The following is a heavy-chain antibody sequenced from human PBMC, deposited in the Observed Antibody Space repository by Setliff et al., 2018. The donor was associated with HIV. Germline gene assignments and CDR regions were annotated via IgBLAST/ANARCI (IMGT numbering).Heavy chain of an antibody. CDR1: GYTFTTYS. V-gene: IGHV1-3*04. Sequence: GASVKVSCKVSGYTFTTYSMHWVRQAPGQRLEWMGWLHTGDGRTSYSVKLQGRVTFTRDTSASTAYMELSSLGSEDTAVYYCVRTSGDAYNYEGAFDVWGQGTLVTVSS. CDR3: VRTSGDAYNYEGAFDV. CDR2: LHTGDGRT. D-gene: IGHD5-12*01. J-gene: IGHJ3*01.